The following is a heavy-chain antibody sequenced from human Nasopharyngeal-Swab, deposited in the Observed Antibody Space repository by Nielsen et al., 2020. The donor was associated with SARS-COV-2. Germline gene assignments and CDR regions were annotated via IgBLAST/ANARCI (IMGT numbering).Heavy chain of an antibody. CDR2: INHSGST. CDR1: GGSFSGYY. D-gene: IGHD3-10*01. J-gene: IGHJ5*02. Sequence: SETLSLTCAVYGGSFSGYYWSWIRQPPGKGLEWIGEINHSGSTNYNPSLKSRVTISVDTSKNQFSLKLSSVTAADTAVYYCARGTGSGSYYSRLGNWFDPWGQGTLVTVSS. V-gene: IGHV4-34*01. CDR3: ARGTGSGSYYSRLGNWFDP.